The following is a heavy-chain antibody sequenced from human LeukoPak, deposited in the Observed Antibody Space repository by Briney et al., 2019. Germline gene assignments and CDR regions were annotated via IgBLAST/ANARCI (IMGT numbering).Heavy chain of an antibody. CDR1: GGSISSYY. Sequence: PSETLSLTCTVSGGSISSYYWSWIRQPPGKGLEWIGYIYTSGSTNYNPSLKSRVTMSVDTSKNQFSLKLSSVTAADTAVYYCARALVTTRWVYYYYMDVWGKGTTVTVSS. CDR2: IYTSGST. D-gene: IGHD4-17*01. CDR3: ARALVTTRWVYYYYMDV. V-gene: IGHV4-4*08. J-gene: IGHJ6*03.